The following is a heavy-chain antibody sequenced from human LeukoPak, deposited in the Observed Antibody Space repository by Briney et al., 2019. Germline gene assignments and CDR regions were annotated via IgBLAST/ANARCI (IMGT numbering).Heavy chain of an antibody. J-gene: IGHJ4*02. CDR3: VLDILTGYYYPSGLDY. CDR1: GGTFISYA. CDR2: IIPIFGTA. V-gene: IGHV1-69*13. D-gene: IGHD3-9*01. Sequence: SVKVSCKASGGTFISYAISWVRQAPGQGLEWMGGIIPIFGTANYAQKFQGRVTITADESTSTAYMELSSLRSEDTAVYYCVLDILTGYYYPSGLDYWGQGTLVTVSS.